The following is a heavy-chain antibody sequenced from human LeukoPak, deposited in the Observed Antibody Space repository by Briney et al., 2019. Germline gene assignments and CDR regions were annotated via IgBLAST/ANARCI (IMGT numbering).Heavy chain of an antibody. J-gene: IGHJ4*02. CDR2: INSDGSST. CDR1: GFTFSSYW. D-gene: IGHD4-23*01. V-gene: IGHV3-74*01. CDR3: ARGFKYGGNSNMDY. Sequence: PGGSLRLSXAASGFTFSSYWMHWVRQAPGKGLVWVSRINSDGSSTSYADSVKGRFTISRDNAKNTLYLQMNSLRAEDTAVYYCARGFKYGGNSNMDYWGQGTLVTVSS.